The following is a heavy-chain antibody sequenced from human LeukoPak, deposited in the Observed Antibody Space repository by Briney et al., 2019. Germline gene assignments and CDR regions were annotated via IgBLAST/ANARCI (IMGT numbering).Heavy chain of an antibody. Sequence: PGGSLKLSCAASGFXFSGSAMHWVRQASGKGLEWVGLIRSKANSYATAYAASVKGRFTIPRDDSKNTAYLQMNSLKTEDTAVYYCAHSLIAAAGMHYYYGMDVRGQGTTVTVSS. CDR1: GFXFSGSA. J-gene: IGHJ6*02. V-gene: IGHV3-73*01. CDR2: IRSKANSYAT. CDR3: AHSLIAAAGMHYYYGMDV. D-gene: IGHD6-13*01.